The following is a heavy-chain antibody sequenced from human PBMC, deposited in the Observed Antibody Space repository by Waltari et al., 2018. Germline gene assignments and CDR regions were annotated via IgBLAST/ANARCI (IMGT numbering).Heavy chain of an antibody. CDR2: IYHSGST. Sequence: QVQLQESGPGLVKPSETLSLTCAVSGYSISSGYYWGWIRQPPGKGLEWIGSIYHSGSTYYNPSLKSRVTISVDTSKNQFSLKLSSVTAADTAVYYCARKVNCGGDCYEFDYWGQGTLVTVSS. V-gene: IGHV4-38-2*01. CDR1: GYSISSGYY. CDR3: ARKVNCGGDCYEFDY. D-gene: IGHD2-21*02. J-gene: IGHJ4*02.